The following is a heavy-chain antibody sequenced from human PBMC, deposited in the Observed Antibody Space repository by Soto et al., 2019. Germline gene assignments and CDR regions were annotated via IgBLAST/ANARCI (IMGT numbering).Heavy chain of an antibody. D-gene: IGHD3-3*01. CDR1: GGTFSSYA. CDR2: IIPIFGTA. J-gene: IGHJ5*02. V-gene: IGHV1-69*01. CDR3: ARGNYDFWSGQRINWFDP. Sequence: QVQLVQSGAEVKKPGFSVKVSCKASGGTFSSYAISWVRQAPGQGLEWMGGIIPIFGTANYAQKFQGRVTITADESTSTAYMELSSLRSEDTAVYYCARGNYDFWSGQRINWFDPWGQGTLVTVSS.